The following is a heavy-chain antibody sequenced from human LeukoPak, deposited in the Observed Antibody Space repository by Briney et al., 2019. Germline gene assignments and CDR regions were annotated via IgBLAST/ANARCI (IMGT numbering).Heavy chain of an antibody. CDR1: GLTFSTYW. CDR2: IDPDGNT. CDR3: ASFRNTDI. J-gene: IGHJ3*02. Sequence: GGSLRLSCSASGLTFSTYWMHWVRQAPGKGLVWVSRIDPDGNTVYADSVRGRFTVSRDNAKNTMYLRMNSLSVEDTALYYCASFRNTDIWGQGTTVTVSP. V-gene: IGHV3-74*01. D-gene: IGHD2/OR15-2a*01.